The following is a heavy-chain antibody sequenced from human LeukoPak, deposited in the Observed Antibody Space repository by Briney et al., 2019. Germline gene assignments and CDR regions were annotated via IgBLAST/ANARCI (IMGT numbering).Heavy chain of an antibody. Sequence: GGSLRLSCVASGFTLSNYGMHWVRQAPGKGPEWVSFIRYDSSNKYYVDSVTGRFAISRDNSKNTVYLEMNSLVPEDTAVYYCAKAPAWSYTTLWGQGTLVTVSS. D-gene: IGHD1-14*01. J-gene: IGHJ4*02. CDR2: IRYDSSNK. V-gene: IGHV3-30*02. CDR1: GFTLSNYG. CDR3: AKAPAWSYTTL.